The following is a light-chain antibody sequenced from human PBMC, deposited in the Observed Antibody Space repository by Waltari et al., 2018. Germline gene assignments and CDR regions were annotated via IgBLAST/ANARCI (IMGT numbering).Light chain of an antibody. J-gene: IGLJ1*01. Sequence: QSVLTQPPSVSAAPGQMVSISCSGSSSTIGINSVSWYQKLPETAPKLPIYENFQRPSGIPHRFYGSKSGTSATLDITGPQTGDEGDYYCATWDSSLSAGVFGTGTKVTVL. CDR2: ENF. V-gene: IGLV1-51*01. CDR1: SSTIGINS. CDR3: ATWDSSLSAGV.